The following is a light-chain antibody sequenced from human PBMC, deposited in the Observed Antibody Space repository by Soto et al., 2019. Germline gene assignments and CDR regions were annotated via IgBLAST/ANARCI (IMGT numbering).Light chain of an antibody. Sequence: EIVLTQSPATVSLSPGERATLSCWASQSLSSYLAWYQQKPGQAPRLLIYGASSRATGIPDRFSGSGSGTDFTLTISRLEPEDFAVYYCQQYGSSPPWTFGQGTKVDIK. CDR1: QSLSSY. CDR2: GAS. V-gene: IGKV3-20*01. J-gene: IGKJ1*01. CDR3: QQYGSSPPWT.